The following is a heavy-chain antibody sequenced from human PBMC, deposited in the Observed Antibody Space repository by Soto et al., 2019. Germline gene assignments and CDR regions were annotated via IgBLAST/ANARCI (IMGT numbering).Heavy chain of an antibody. V-gene: IGHV3-33*01. CDR1: GFSLSSYG. D-gene: IGHD4-17*01. CDR2: IWFEENNE. CDR3: ARGRFTTVTPFDS. Sequence: GGSLRLSCAASGFSLSSYGLHWVRQAPGKGLEWVAAIWFEENNEYYADSVRGRFTISRDLSNNTLYLQMNSLRVEDTAVYYCARGRFTTVTPFDSWGQGTLVTVSS. J-gene: IGHJ4*02.